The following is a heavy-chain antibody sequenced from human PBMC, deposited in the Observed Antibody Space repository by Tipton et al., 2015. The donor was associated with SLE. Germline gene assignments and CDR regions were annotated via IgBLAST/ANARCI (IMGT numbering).Heavy chain of an antibody. D-gene: IGHD5-12*01. CDR1: GGSVSSYY. CDR3: ARLREELRWDSGSERPIAVDS. J-gene: IGHJ4*02. Sequence: GLVKPSETLSLTCTVSGGSVSSYYWSWIRQPPGKGLEWIGYFSYSGSPNYNPSLKSRVTISVDTSKNQFSLKLTSVTAADTAVYYCARLREELRWDSGSERPIAVDSWGQGTLVTVSS. V-gene: IGHV4-59*08. CDR2: FSYSGSP.